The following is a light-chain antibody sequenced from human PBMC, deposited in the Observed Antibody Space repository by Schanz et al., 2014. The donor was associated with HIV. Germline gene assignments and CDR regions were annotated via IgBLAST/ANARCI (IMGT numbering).Light chain of an antibody. CDR2: GNN. Sequence: QSVLTQPPSVSGAPGQRVTISCTGSSSNIGAGYDVHWYKQLPKTAPKLLMFGNNNRPSGVPDRFSGSKSGTSASLAITGLQADDEADYYCQSFDRLMRGLVFGGGTKLTVL. J-gene: IGLJ2*01. V-gene: IGLV1-40*01. CDR3: QSFDRLMRGLV. CDR1: SSNIGAGYD.